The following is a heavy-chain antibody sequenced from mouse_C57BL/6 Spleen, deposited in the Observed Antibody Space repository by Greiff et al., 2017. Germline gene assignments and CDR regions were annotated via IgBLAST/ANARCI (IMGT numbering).Heavy chain of an antibody. J-gene: IGHJ2*01. Sequence: VQLQQPGAELVKPGASVKLSCKASGYTFTSYWMQWVKQRPGQGLEWIGEIDPSDSYSNYNQKFKGKATLTVDTSSSTAYMQLSSLTSEDTAVYYCTGGLVDYWGQGTTLTVSS. CDR1: GYTFTSYW. V-gene: IGHV1-50*01. CDR2: IDPSDSYS. CDR3: TGGLVDY. D-gene: IGHD4-1*01.